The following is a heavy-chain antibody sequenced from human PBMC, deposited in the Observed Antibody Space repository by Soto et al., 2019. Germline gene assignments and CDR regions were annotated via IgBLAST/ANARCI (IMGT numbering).Heavy chain of an antibody. Sequence: SETLCLTCTVSGGPISSYYWSGIRQPPGKGLEWIGYIYYSGSTNYNPSLKSRVTISVDTSKNQISLKLSSVTAADTAVYYCARALSGWSLDHDYWGQGTLVTVS. J-gene: IGHJ4*02. V-gene: IGHV4-59*01. D-gene: IGHD6-19*01. CDR3: ARALSGWSLDHDY. CDR1: GGPISSYY. CDR2: IYYSGST.